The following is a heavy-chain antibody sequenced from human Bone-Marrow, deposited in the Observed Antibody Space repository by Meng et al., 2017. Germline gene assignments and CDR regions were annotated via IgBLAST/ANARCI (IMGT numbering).Heavy chain of an antibody. D-gene: IGHD2-21*02. CDR3: AKDRVAYCGGDRYSVFDY. V-gene: IGHV3-23*01. Sequence: GESLKISCAASGFTFSSYSMSWVRQAPGKGLEWVSAISGSGGSTYYADSVKGRFTISRDNSKNTLYLQMNSLRAEDTAVYYCAKDRVAYCGGDRYSVFDYWGQGTLVTVSS. CDR1: GFTFSSYS. J-gene: IGHJ4*02. CDR2: ISGSGGST.